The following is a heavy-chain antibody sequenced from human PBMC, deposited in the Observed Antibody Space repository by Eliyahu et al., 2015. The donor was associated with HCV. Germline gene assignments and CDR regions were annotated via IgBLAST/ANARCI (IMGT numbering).Heavy chain of an antibody. CDR2: IYYSGST. V-gene: IGHV4-59*01. CDR1: GGSISSYY. Sequence: QVQLQESGPGLVKPSETLSLTCTVSGGSISSYYWSWIRQPPGKGLEWXGYIYYSGSTNYNPSLKSRVTISVDTSKNQFSLKLSSVTAADTAVYYCARAGSGSQWGGDAYYFDYWGQGTLVTVSS. J-gene: IGHJ4*02. D-gene: IGHD3-10*01. CDR3: ARAGSGSQWGGDAYYFDY.